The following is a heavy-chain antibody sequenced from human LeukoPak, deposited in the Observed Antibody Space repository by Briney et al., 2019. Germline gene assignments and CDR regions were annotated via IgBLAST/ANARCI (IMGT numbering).Heavy chain of an antibody. V-gene: IGHV3-21*01. D-gene: IGHD6-13*01. CDR1: GFTFSSYS. Sequence: GGSLRLSCAASGFTFSSYSMNWVRQAPGKGLEWVSSISSSSSYIYYADSVKGRFTISRDNAKNSLYLQMNSLRAEDTAVYYCARGREEQPVYNWFDPWGQGTLVTVSS. CDR3: ARGREEQPVYNWFDP. CDR2: ISSSSSYI. J-gene: IGHJ5*02.